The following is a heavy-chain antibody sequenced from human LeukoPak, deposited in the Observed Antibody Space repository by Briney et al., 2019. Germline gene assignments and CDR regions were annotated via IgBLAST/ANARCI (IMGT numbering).Heavy chain of an antibody. D-gene: IGHD6-19*01. Sequence: SETLSLTCAVYGGSFSGYYWSWIRQPPGKGLEWIGEINHSGSTYYNPSLKSRVTISVDTSKNQFSLKLSSVTAADTAVYYCARVAYRYSSGTYLDYWGQGTLVTVSS. CDR3: ARVAYRYSSGTYLDY. V-gene: IGHV4-34*01. CDR1: GGSFSGYY. CDR2: INHSGST. J-gene: IGHJ4*02.